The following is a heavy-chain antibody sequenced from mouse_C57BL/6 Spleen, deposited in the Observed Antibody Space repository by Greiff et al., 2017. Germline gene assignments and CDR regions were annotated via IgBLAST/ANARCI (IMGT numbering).Heavy chain of an antibody. Sequence: QVQLQQSGAELVRPGASVTLSCKASGYTFTDYEMHWVKQTPVHGLEWIGAIDPETGGTAYNQKFKGKAILTADKSSSTAYIELRSLTSEDSAVYYCTPYGYDGSWFAYGGQGTPVTVSA. CDR2: IDPETGGT. CDR3: TPYGYDGSWFAY. CDR1: GYTFTDYE. V-gene: IGHV1-15*01. J-gene: IGHJ3*01. D-gene: IGHD2-2*01.